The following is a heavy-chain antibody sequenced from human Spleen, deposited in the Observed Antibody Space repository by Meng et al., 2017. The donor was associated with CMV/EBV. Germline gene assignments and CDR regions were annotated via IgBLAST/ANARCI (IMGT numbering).Heavy chain of an antibody. CDR2: IFYGGST. Sequence: SETLSLTCAVYGGSFSGYYWSWIRQPPGKGLEWIGSIFYGGSTVYNTSLKSRVTISVDTSKNQFSLKLSSVTAADTAVYYCASAPNPYYFDYWGQGTLVTVSS. CDR1: GGSFSGYY. CDR3: ASAPNPYYFDY. D-gene: IGHD1-14*01. V-gene: IGHV4-34*12. J-gene: IGHJ4*02.